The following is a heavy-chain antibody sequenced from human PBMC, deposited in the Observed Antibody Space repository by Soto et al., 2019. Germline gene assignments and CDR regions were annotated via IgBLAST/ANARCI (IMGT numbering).Heavy chain of an antibody. CDR3: ARAANLGYYYDSSGHFDY. Sequence: ASVKVSCKASGGTFSSYAISWVRQAPGRGLEWMGGIIPIFGTANYAQKFQGRVTITADKSTSTAYMELSSLRSEDTAVYYCARAANLGYYYDSSGHFDYWGQGTLVTVSS. J-gene: IGHJ4*02. CDR2: IIPIFGTA. V-gene: IGHV1-69*06. D-gene: IGHD3-22*01. CDR1: GGTFSSYA.